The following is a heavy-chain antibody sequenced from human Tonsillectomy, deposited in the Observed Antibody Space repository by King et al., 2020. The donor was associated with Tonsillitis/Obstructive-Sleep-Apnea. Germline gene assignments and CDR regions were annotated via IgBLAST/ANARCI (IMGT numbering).Heavy chain of an antibody. CDR1: GFTFVSYG. J-gene: IGHJ4*02. V-gene: IGHV3-33*01. CDR2: IWDDGGNK. D-gene: IGHD1-26*01. Sequence: VQLVESGGGVVQPGRSLRLSCAASGFTFVSYGMHWVRQAPGKGLEWVAAIWDDGGNKYYADSVKGRFTISRDNSKNTLYLQMNSLRAEDTAGYYCARDMYGGSYPTFASWGQGTLVTVSS. CDR3: ARDMYGGSYPTFAS.